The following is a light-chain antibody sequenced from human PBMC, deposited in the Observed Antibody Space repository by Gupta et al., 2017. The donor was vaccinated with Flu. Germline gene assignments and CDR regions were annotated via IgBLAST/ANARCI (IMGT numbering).Light chain of an antibody. CDR3: QSVDNSGTYVV. CDR2: KDT. V-gene: IGLV3-25*03. Sequence: GQTAKISCSGDPFPKQYASWHQQKPGQAPVWRIYKDTERPSGIPERFSASSSGTTATLTVSGVQAEDEADYYCQSVDNSGTYVVFGGGTKLTVL. J-gene: IGLJ2*01. CDR1: PFPKQY.